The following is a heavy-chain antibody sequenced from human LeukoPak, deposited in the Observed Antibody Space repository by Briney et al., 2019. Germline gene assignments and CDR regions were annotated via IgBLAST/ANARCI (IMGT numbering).Heavy chain of an antibody. CDR2: ISGSGDAT. Sequence: GGSLRLSCAASGFNFNNYAMSGVRQAPGKGLEWVSAISGSGDATYYADSVKGRFTISRDNSKNTLYLQLNSLSAEDTAVYYCTNCARAGAYCYYDYWGQGTLVTVSS. J-gene: IGHJ4*02. V-gene: IGHV3-23*01. D-gene: IGHD4/OR15-4a*01. CDR3: TNCARAGAYCYYDY. CDR1: GFNFNNYA.